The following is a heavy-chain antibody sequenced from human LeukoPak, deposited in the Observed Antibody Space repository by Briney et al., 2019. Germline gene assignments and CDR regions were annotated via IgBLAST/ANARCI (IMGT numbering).Heavy chain of an antibody. D-gene: IGHD3-10*01. CDR3: ASEYYYGSGSFSEGY. Sequence: PGGSLRLSCTASGFTFSNYDIHWVRQAPGKGLEWVAFIQYDGSNKYYADSVKGRFTISRDNSKNTLYLQMNSLRAEDTAVYYCASEYYYGSGSFSEGYWGQGTLVTVSS. J-gene: IGHJ4*02. CDR2: IQYDGSNK. CDR1: GFTFSNYD. V-gene: IGHV3-33*05.